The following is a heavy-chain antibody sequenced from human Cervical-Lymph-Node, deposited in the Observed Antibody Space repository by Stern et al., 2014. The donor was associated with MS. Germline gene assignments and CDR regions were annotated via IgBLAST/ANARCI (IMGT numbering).Heavy chain of an antibody. CDR2: ISSSGDTI. V-gene: IGHV3-11*01. CDR3: ARDPMYYYDSSGT. Sequence: EQLVESGGGLVRPGGSLRLSCAASEFTFSDYYMYWFRQAPGKGLEWVSYISSSGDTIYYADSVKGRFTISRDNAKNSLYLQMNSLRAEDTAVYYCARDPMYYYDSSGTWGQGTLVTVSS. CDR1: EFTFSDYY. D-gene: IGHD3-22*01. J-gene: IGHJ4*02.